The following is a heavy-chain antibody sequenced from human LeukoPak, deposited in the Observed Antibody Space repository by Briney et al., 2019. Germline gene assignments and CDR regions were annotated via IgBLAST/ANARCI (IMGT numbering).Heavy chain of an antibody. V-gene: IGHV4-59*08. J-gene: IGHJ4*02. Sequence: SETLSLICSVSGGSISTCYWRWIRQPPGEGLEYIGYIYYLGNTNHHPSLKSRVPISVNTSKNHFSLKLSSLAPADTAVYYCAEGGGGKRGAMGLFDYWGQGTLVTVSS. CDR1: GGSISTCY. CDR2: IYYLGNT. CDR3: AEGGGGKRGAMGLFDY. D-gene: IGHD3-16*01.